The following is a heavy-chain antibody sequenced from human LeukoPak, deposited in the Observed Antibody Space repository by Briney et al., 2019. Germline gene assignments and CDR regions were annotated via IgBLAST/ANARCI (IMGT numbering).Heavy chain of an antibody. J-gene: IGHJ4*02. D-gene: IGHD6-25*01. CDR3: ARDSSGGWFDY. Sequence: GGSLTLSCAASGFTFSSYEMNWVRQAPGKGLEWVSYISGSGSIIHYADSVKGRFTISRDNAKKSLYLQMNSVRVEDTAVYYCARDSSGGWFDYWGQGTLVSVSS. CDR2: ISGSGSII. V-gene: IGHV3-48*03. CDR1: GFTFSSYE.